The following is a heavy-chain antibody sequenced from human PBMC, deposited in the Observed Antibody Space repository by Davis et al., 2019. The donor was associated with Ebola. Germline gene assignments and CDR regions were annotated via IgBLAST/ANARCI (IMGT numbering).Heavy chain of an antibody. J-gene: IGHJ4*02. D-gene: IGHD4-11*01. CDR1: GFTFSSYW. CDR3: VRGFLGGGSNGVPLGY. CDR2: IKQDGSEK. Sequence: GESLKISCAASGFTFSSYWMSWVRQAPGKGLEWVANIKQDGSEKYYGDSVKGRFTISRDNAKNHLYLQLNSLKPEDTAIYYCVRGFLGGGSNGVPLGYWGQGTLVTVSS. V-gene: IGHV3-7*03.